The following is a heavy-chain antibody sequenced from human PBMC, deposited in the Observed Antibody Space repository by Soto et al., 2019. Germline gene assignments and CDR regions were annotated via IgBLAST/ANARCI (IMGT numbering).Heavy chain of an antibody. J-gene: IGHJ3*02. D-gene: IGHD3-22*01. V-gene: IGHV1-46*01. CDR2: INPSGGST. CDR1: GYTFTSYY. CDR3: ARFGYYYDSSGYPDAFDI. Sequence: ASVKVSCKASGYTFTSYYMHWVRQAPGQGLEWMGIINPSGGSTSYAQKFQGRVTMTRDTSTSTVYMELSSLSSEDTAEYYCARFGYYYDSSGYPDAFDIWGQATMVTV.